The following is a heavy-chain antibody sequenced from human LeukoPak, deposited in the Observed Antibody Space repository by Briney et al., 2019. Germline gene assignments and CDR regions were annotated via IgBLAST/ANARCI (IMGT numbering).Heavy chain of an antibody. CDR1: GDSIGNQY. J-gene: IGHJ4*02. CDR2: IYYSEYT. Sequence: KPSETLSLTCTVSGDSIGNQYWSWIRQPPGKGLEWIGYIYYSEYTKYNPSLESRVTISVDTSKNQFSLRLTSVTAADTAIYFCAGEAAAGTNFDYWGQGILVTVSS. CDR3: AGEAAAGTNFDY. D-gene: IGHD6-13*01. V-gene: IGHV4-59*11.